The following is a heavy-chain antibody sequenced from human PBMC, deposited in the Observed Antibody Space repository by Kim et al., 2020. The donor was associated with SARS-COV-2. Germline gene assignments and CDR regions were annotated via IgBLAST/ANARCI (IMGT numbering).Heavy chain of an antibody. CDR3: AKDQDWELLGLGGLDLDY. CDR1: GFTFSSYG. J-gene: IGHJ4*02. Sequence: GGSLRLSCAASGFTFSSYGMHWVRQAPGKGLEWVAVISYDGSNKYYADSVKGRFTISRDNSKNTLYLQMNSLRAEDTAVYYCAKDQDWELLGLGGLDLDYWGQGTLVTVSS. V-gene: IGHV3-30*18. CDR2: ISYDGSNK. D-gene: IGHD1-26*01.